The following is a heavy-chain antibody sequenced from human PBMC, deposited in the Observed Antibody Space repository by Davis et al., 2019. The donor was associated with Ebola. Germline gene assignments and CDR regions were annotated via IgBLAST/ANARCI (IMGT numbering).Heavy chain of an antibody. CDR2: ITSTSHTI. CDR1: AFSFNTFA. CDR3: ARESPRGGGDY. J-gene: IGHJ4*02. Sequence: GESLKISCAASAFSFNTFAMTWVRQAPGKGLEWLSYITSTSHTIYYADSVKGRFTISRDNAKNSLYLQMNSLRAEDTAVYYCARESPRGGGDYWGQGTLVTVSS. D-gene: IGHD3-10*01. V-gene: IGHV3-48*01.